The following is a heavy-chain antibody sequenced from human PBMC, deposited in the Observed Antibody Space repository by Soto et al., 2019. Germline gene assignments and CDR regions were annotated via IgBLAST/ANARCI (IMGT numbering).Heavy chain of an antibody. CDR3: ARVEVEVIKSEFTPGFDY. CDR1: GGSFSGYY. J-gene: IGHJ4*02. CDR2: INHSGST. Sequence: SETLSLTCAVYGGSFSGYYWIWIRQPPGKGLEWIGEINHSGSTNYNPSLKSRVTISVDTSKNQFSLKLSSVTAADTAVYYCARVEVEVIKSEFTPGFDYWGQGTLVTVSS. V-gene: IGHV4-34*01. D-gene: IGHD3-22*01.